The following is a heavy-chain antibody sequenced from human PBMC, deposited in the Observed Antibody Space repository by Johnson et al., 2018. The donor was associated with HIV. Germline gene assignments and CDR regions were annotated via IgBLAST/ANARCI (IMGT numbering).Heavy chain of an antibody. CDR3: ARDDLDNSGHLMAFDM. CDR2: IQSDGSRT. J-gene: IGHJ3*02. CDR1: GFTFSSYW. Sequence: VQLVESGGGLVQPGGSLRLSCAASGFTFSSYWTHWVRQSPGKELVWVSRIQSDGSRTTYADLVKGRFPISRDNAKNTLNLEIKRLRVEDTAVYYCARDDLDNSGHLMAFDMWGQGTMVTVSS. V-gene: IGHV3-74*03. D-gene: IGHD1-26*01.